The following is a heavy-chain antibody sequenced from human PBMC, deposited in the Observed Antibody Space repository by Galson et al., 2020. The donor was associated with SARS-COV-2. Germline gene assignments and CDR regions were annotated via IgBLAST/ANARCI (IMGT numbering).Heavy chain of an antibody. CDR1: GFTFSSYT. CDR2: ISSSSDYI. V-gene: IGHV3-21*01. J-gene: IGHJ4*02. CDR3: ARDTHSDS. Sequence: TGGSLRLSCAASGFTFSSYTINWVRQAPGKGLEWISSISSSSDYIYYLDSVKGRFTISRDNSKNSLYLQMNSLRAEDTAVYYCARDTHSDSWGQGTLVTVSS.